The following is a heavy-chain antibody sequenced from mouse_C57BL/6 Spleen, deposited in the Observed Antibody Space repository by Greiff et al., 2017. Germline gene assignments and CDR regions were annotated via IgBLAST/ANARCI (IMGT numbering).Heavy chain of an antibody. J-gene: IGHJ2*01. CDR2: IDPENGDT. Sequence: VQLQQSGAELVRPGASVKLSCTASGFNIKDDYMPWVKQRPEQGLEWIGWIDPENGDTEYASKFQGKGTITADTSSNTAYLQLSSLTSEDTAVYYCTTGPITAVVAADYWGQGTTLTVSS. CDR1: GFNIKDDY. V-gene: IGHV14-4*01. D-gene: IGHD1-1*01. CDR3: TTGPITAVVAADY.